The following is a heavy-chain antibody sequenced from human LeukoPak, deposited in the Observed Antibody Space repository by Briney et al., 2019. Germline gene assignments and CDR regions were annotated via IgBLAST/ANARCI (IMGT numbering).Heavy chain of an antibody. V-gene: IGHV3-30*18. Sequence: PGGSLRLSCAASGFTFSTYAMHWVRQAPGKGLEWVAVISYDGSNKYYADSVKGRFTISRDNSKNTLYLQMNSLRAEDTAVYYCAKVGLTVTTILDYFDYWGQGILVTVSS. CDR1: GFTFSTYA. CDR3: AKVGLTVTTILDYFDY. CDR2: ISYDGSNK. D-gene: IGHD4-11*01. J-gene: IGHJ4*02.